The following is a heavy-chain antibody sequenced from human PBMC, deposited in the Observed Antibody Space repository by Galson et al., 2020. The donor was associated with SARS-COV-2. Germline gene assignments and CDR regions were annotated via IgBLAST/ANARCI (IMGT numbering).Heavy chain of an antibody. V-gene: IGHV5-10-1*01. J-gene: IGHJ4*02. CDR1: GYSFTSYW. CDR2: IDTSDSYT. CDR3: ARGVAGGFWAVDY. Sequence: KIGESLKISCKGSGYSFTSYWISWVSQMPGKGLEWMGRIDTSDSYTNYSPSFQGHVTISADKSISTAYLQWSSLKASDTAMYYCARGVAGGFWAVDYWGQGTLVTVSS. D-gene: IGHD2-15*01.